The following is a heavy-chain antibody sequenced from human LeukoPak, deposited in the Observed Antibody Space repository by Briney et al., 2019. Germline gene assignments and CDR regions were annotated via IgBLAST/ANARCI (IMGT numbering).Heavy chain of an antibody. CDR2: IWYDGSNK. CDR3: ATRYSFNYLGY. V-gene: IGHV3-33*01. D-gene: IGHD5-18*01. J-gene: IGHJ4*02. Sequence: GGSLRLSCAASGFTFSSYGMHWVRQAPGKGLEWVAVIWYDGSNKYYADSVKGRFTISRDNSKNTLYLQMNSLRAEDTAVYYCATRYSFNYLGYWGQGTLVTVSS. CDR1: GFTFSSYG.